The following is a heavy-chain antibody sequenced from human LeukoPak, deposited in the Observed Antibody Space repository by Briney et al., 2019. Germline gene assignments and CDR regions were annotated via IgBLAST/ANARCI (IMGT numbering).Heavy chain of an antibody. J-gene: IGHJ5*02. CDR3: AGQSNTEGLVFDP. Sequence: GGSLRLSCAASGFTFNDYWMHWVRQAPGQGLVWVSRINTDGSRIYYADSVKGRFTISRDNAKNTVYLQMNSLRAEDTAVYYCAGQSNTEGLVFDPWGQGTLVTVSS. V-gene: IGHV3-74*01. D-gene: IGHD4-11*01. CDR2: INTDGSRI. CDR1: GFTFNDYW.